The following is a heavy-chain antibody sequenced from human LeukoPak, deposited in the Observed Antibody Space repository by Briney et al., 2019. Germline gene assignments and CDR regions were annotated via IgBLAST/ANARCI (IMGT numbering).Heavy chain of an antibody. Sequence: SETLSLTCTVSGGSISSGGYYWTWLRQPPGKGLEWIGYMSQTGSTYYNPSLKSRVTISVDTSKSQFSLKLTSVTAADTAVYYCARDWSGPYYFDHWGQGILVTVSS. CDR2: MSQTGST. CDR1: GGSISSGGYY. J-gene: IGHJ4*01. D-gene: IGHD3-3*01. V-gene: IGHV4-31*03. CDR3: ARDWSGPYYFDH.